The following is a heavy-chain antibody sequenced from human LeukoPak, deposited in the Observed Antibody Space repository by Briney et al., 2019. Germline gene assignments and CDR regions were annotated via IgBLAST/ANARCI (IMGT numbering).Heavy chain of an antibody. J-gene: IGHJ4*01. CDR1: GFSFSIYS. CDR3: AWAHGELSF. V-gene: IGHV3-23*01. D-gene: IGHD1-26*01. Sequence: GGSLRPSCAASGFSFSIYSMGWVRQAPGKGLEWVSAISGSGGSTYYADSVKGRFTISRDNSKNTPYLQMNSLRAEDTAVYYCAWAHGELSFWEQAPLVTVSS. CDR2: ISGSGGST.